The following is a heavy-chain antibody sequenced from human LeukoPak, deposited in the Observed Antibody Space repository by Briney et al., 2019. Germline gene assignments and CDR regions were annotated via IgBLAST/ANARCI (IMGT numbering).Heavy chain of an antibody. Sequence: PGGSLRLSCTASGFTFSSYEMNWVRQAPGKGLEWVSYISYSGSATTYGDSVKGRFTIFRDNTKNSFYLQMDSLRAEDTAVYYCASGVNYFDYWGQGTLVTVSS. CDR1: GFTFSSYE. CDR3: ASGVNYFDY. D-gene: IGHD3-3*01. J-gene: IGHJ4*02. V-gene: IGHV3-48*03. CDR2: ISYSGSAT.